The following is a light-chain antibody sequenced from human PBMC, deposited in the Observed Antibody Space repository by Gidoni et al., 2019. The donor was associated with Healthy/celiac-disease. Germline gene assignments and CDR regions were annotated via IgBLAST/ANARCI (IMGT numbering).Light chain of an antibody. V-gene: IGKV1-5*03. CDR1: QSISSW. J-gene: IGKJ2*01. Sequence: DIQLTQSPSTLSASVEDRVTITCRACQSISSWLAWYQQKPGKAPKLLIYKASSLESGVPSRFSGSGSGTEFTLTISSLQPDDFATYYCQQYNSYPYTFGQGTKLEIK. CDR2: KAS. CDR3: QQYNSYPYT.